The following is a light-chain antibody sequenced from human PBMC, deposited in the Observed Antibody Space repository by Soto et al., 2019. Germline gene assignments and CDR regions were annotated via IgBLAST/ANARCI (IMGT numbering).Light chain of an antibody. V-gene: IGKV3-15*01. Sequence: EVVMTQSPATLSLSPGERATLSCRASQSVRSNLAWYQQEPGRAPRLLIYGASTRATGIPARFSGSGSGTEFTLAISSLQSEDFAVYYCQHYNNWPLTFGGGTKVDIK. CDR2: GAS. CDR1: QSVRSN. J-gene: IGKJ4*01. CDR3: QHYNNWPLT.